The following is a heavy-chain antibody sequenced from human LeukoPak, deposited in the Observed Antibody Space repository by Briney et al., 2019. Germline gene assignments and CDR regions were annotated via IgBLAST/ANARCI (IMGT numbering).Heavy chain of an antibody. J-gene: IGHJ5*02. CDR2: ITPSGGST. CDR3: ARDRYASGSYYNPNNCFDP. Sequence: ASVKVSCKASGYTFTSYYMHWVRQAPGQGLEWVGIITPSGGSTSYAQKFQGRVTMTRDMSTSTVYMDLSSLRSEDTAVYYCARDRYASGSYYNPNNCFDPWGQGTLVTVSS. D-gene: IGHD3-10*01. CDR1: GYTFTSYY. V-gene: IGHV1-46*01.